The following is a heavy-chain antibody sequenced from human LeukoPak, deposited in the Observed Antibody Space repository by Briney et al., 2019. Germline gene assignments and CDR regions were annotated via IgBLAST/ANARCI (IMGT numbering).Heavy chain of an antibody. V-gene: IGHV1-46*03. CDR2: INPSGGST. Sequence: ASVKVSCKASGYTFTSYYMHWVRQAPGQGLEWMGIINPSGGSTSYAQKLQGRVTMTRDTSTSTVYMELSSLRSEDTAVYYCARVPGPGHMDVWGKGTTVTVSS. CDR1: GYTFTSYY. CDR3: ARVPGPGHMDV. D-gene: IGHD1-1*01. J-gene: IGHJ6*03.